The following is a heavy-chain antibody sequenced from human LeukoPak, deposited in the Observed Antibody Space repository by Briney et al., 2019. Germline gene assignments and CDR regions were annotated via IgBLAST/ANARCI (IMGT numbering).Heavy chain of an antibody. CDR3: ASGSKALGYCSGGSCYNWYFDL. CDR2: IYTSGST. Sequence: SQTLSLTCTVSGGSISSGSYYWSWIRQPAGKGLEWIGRIYTSGSTNYNPSLKSRVTISVDTSKNQFSLKLSSVTAADTAVYYCASGSKALGYCSGGSCYNWYFDLWGRGTLVTVSS. J-gene: IGHJ2*01. D-gene: IGHD2-15*01. CDR1: GGSISSGSYY. V-gene: IGHV4-61*02.